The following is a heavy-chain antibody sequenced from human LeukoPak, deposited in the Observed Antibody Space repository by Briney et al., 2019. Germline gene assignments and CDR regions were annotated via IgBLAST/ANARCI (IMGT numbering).Heavy chain of an antibody. D-gene: IGHD5-24*01. V-gene: IGHV3-53*01. CDR1: GFTVSSNY. Sequence: PGGSLRLSCAASGFTVSSNYMSWVRQAPGKGLEWVSFIYSGGNTYYADSVKGRFTISRDNAKNSLYLQMNSLRAEDTAVYYCARGVRWLQGIFDYWGQGTLVTGSS. J-gene: IGHJ4*02. CDR2: IYSGGNT. CDR3: ARGVRWLQGIFDY.